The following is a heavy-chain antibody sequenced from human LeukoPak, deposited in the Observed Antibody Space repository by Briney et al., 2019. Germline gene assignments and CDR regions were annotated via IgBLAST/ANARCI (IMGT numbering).Heavy chain of an antibody. V-gene: IGHV4-39*07. D-gene: IGHD6-19*01. CDR2: IYYSGST. CDR1: GGSISSSSYY. J-gene: IGHJ4*02. CDR3: ARARSGWYGLFDF. Sequence: SETLSLTCTVSGGSISSSSYYWGWIRQPPGKGLEWIGSIYYSGSTYYNPSLKSRVTISVDTSKNQFSLKLSSVTAADTAVYYCARARSGWYGLFDFWGQGTLVTVSS.